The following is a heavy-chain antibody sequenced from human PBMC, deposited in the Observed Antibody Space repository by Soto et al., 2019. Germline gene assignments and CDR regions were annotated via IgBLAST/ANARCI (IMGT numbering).Heavy chain of an antibody. J-gene: IGHJ5*02. Sequence: EVQLVESGGGLVQPGRSLRLSCAASGFTFDDYAMHWVRQAPGKGLEWVSGISWNSGSIGYADSVKGRFTISRDNAKNSLYLQMNSLRAEDTALYYCAKEMSIAARREATWDWFDPWGQGTLVTVSS. D-gene: IGHD6-6*01. CDR2: ISWNSGSI. CDR1: GFTFDDYA. CDR3: AKEMSIAARREATWDWFDP. V-gene: IGHV3-9*01.